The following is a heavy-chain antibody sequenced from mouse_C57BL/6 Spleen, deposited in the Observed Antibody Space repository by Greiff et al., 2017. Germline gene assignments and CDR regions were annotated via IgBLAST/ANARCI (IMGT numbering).Heavy chain of an antibody. D-gene: IGHD2-4*01. Sequence: QVQLQQPGAELVRPGSSVKLSCKASGYTFTSYWMDWVKQRPGQGLEWIGNIYPSDSETHYNQKFKDKATLTVDKSSSTAYMQLSSLTSEDSAVYYCARKGSDYDDYLDYWGQGTTLTVSS. CDR3: ARKGSDYDDYLDY. CDR1: GYTFTSYW. CDR2: IYPSDSET. J-gene: IGHJ2*01. V-gene: IGHV1-61*01.